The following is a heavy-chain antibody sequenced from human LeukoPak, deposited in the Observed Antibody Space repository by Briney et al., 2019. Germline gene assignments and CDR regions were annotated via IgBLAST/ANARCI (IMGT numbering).Heavy chain of an antibody. CDR2: IWYDGSNK. J-gene: IGHJ4*02. D-gene: IGHD3/OR15-3a*01. V-gene: IGHV3-33*01. CDR3: ARDADGTRFDY. CDR1: GFTFSSYG. Sequence: PGRSLRLSCAASGFTFSSYGMHRVRQAPGKGLEWVAVIWYDGSNKYYADSVKGRFTISRDNSKNTLYLQMNSLRAEDTAVYYCARDADGTRFDYWGQGTLVTVSS.